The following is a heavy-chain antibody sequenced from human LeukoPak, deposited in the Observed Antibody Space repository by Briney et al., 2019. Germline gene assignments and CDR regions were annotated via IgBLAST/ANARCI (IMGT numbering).Heavy chain of an antibody. CDR1: GGSISGYY. CDR2: IIHRGST. V-gene: IGHV4-34*01. Sequence: SETLSLTCTVSGGSISGYYWSWILQPPGKGLEWIGEIIHRGSTNYNPPLKSRLTISVDTSKNQFSLKLSSVTAADTAVYYCARGDTVAARPGRFDYWGQGTLVTVSS. D-gene: IGHD6-6*01. J-gene: IGHJ4*02. CDR3: ARGDTVAARPGRFDY.